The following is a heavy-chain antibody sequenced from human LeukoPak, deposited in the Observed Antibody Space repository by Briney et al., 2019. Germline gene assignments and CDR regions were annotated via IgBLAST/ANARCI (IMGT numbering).Heavy chain of an antibody. Sequence: GGSLRLSCAASGFAFSSYSMNWVRQAPGKGLEWVSYISSSSSTIYYADSVKGRFTISRDNAKNSLYLQMNSLRAEDTAVYYCASVRVTDYYYYYYMDVWGKGTTVTVSS. CDR3: ASVRVTDYYYYYYMDV. CDR1: GFAFSSYS. J-gene: IGHJ6*03. V-gene: IGHV3-48*01. D-gene: IGHD2-21*02. CDR2: ISSSSSTI.